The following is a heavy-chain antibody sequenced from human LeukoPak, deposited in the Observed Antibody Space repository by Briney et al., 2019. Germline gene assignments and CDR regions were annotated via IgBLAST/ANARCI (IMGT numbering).Heavy chain of an antibody. V-gene: IGHV3-9*01. CDR2: ISWNSGSI. Sequence: GRSLGLSCAASGFTFDDYAMHWVRQAPGKGLEWVSGISWNSGSIGYADSVKGRFTISRDNAKNSLYLQMNSLRAEDTALYYCAKGIAAAGTYYFDYWGQGTLVTVSS. CDR1: GFTFDDYA. D-gene: IGHD6-13*01. CDR3: AKGIAAAGTYYFDY. J-gene: IGHJ4*02.